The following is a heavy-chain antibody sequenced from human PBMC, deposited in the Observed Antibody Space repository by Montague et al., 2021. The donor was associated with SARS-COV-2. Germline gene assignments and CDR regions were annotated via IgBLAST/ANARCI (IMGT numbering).Heavy chain of an antibody. Sequence: PALVKPTQTLTPTCTFSGFSLSTSGMCVSWIRQPPGKALEWLARIDWDDDKYYSTSLKTRLTISKDTSKSQVVLTMTNRDPVDTATYYCARILVAAAGSPFDPWGQGTLVTVSS. CDR3: ARILVAAAGSPFDP. CDR1: GFSLSTSGMC. D-gene: IGHD6-13*01. V-gene: IGHV2-70*11. CDR2: IDWDDDK. J-gene: IGHJ5*02.